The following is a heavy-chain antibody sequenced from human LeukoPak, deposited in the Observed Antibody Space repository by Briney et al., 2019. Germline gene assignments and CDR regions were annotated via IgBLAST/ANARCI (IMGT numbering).Heavy chain of an antibody. CDR1: GGTFSSYA. CDR3: ARDPSITMIAVVPSFAFDI. CDR2: IIPIFGTA. V-gene: IGHV1-69*13. J-gene: IGHJ3*02. D-gene: IGHD3-22*01. Sequence: ASVKVSCKASGGTFSSYAISWVRQAPGQGLEWMGGIIPIFGTANYAQKFQGRVTITADESTSTAYMELSSLRSEDTAVYYCARDPSITMIAVVPSFAFDIWGQGTMVTVSS.